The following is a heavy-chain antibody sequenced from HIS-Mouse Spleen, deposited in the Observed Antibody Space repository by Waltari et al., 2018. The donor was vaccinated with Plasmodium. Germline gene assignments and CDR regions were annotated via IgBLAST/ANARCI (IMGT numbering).Heavy chain of an antibody. CDR1: GGSISSGAYY. CDR2: IYYSGST. CDR3: VRWVGNWFDP. V-gene: IGHV4-31*03. Sequence: QVQLQESGPGLVKPSQTLSLTCTVSGGSISSGAYYWSWIRPHPGKGREWLGYIYYSGSTYYSPSLKSRVAISLDTAKNQFSLNLSSVTAADTAVDYCVRWVGNWFDPWGQGTLVTVSS. J-gene: IGHJ5*02. D-gene: IGHD1-26*01.